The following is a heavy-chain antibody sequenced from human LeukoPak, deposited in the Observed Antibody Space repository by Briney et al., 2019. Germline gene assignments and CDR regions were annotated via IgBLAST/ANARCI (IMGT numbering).Heavy chain of an antibody. CDR3: ASPYYYDSIRY. Sequence: GGSLRLSCAASGFTVSSNYMSWVRQAPGKGLEWVSVIYSGGSTYYADSVKGRFTIPRDNSKNTLYLQMNSLRAEDTAVYYCASPYYYDSIRYWGQGTLVTVSS. CDR1: GFTVSSNY. CDR2: IYSGGST. V-gene: IGHV3-53*01. J-gene: IGHJ4*02. D-gene: IGHD3-22*01.